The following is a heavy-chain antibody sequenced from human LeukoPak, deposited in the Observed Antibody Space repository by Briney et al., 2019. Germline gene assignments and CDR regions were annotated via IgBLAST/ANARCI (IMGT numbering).Heavy chain of an antibody. CDR1: GGTFSSYA. J-gene: IGHJ6*04. Sequence: SVKVSCKASGGTFSSYAISWVRQAPGQGLEWMGGIIPIFGTANYAQKFQGRVTITADESTSTVYMELSSLRSEDTAVYYCARDGGLGDIVVVPAAMEGYYGMDVWGKGTTVTVSS. D-gene: IGHD2-2*01. CDR3: ARDGGLGDIVVVPAAMEGYYGMDV. CDR2: IIPIFGTA. V-gene: IGHV1-69*01.